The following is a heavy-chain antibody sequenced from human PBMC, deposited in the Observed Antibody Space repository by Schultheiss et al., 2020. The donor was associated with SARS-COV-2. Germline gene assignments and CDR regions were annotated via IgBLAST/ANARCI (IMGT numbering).Heavy chain of an antibody. V-gene: IGHV1-18*01. CDR3: ARADVVLMEGRVYYFDY. Sequence: ASVKVSCKASGGTFSSYAISWVRQAPGQGLEWMGWISAYNGNTNYAQKLQGRVTMTTDTSTSTAYMELSSLRSEDTAVYYCARADVVLMEGRVYYFDYWGQGTLVTVSS. J-gene: IGHJ4*02. CDR1: GGTFSSYA. CDR2: ISAYNGNT. D-gene: IGHD2-8*01.